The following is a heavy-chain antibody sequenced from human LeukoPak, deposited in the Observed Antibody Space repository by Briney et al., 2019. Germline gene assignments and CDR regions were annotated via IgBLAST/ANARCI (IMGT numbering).Heavy chain of an antibody. J-gene: IGHJ4*02. CDR1: GFTFSSYS. Sequence: GGSLRLSCAASGFTFSSYSMNWVRQAPRKGLEWVSSISSSSSYIYYADSVKGRFTISRDNAKNSLYLQMNSLRAEDTAVYYCARAPRELFDYWGQGTLVTVSS. D-gene: IGHD3-10*01. V-gene: IGHV3-21*01. CDR2: ISSSSSYI. CDR3: ARAPRELFDY.